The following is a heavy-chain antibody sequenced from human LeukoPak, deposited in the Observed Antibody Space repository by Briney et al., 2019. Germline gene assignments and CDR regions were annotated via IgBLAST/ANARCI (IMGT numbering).Heavy chain of an antibody. CDR3: AKASGAAAVQGTFDY. J-gene: IGHJ4*02. V-gene: IGHV3-23*01. D-gene: IGHD6-13*01. CDR1: GFTFSSYA. Sequence: GGSLRLSCAASGFTFSSYAMSWVRQAPGKGLEWVSAISGSGGSTYYADSVKGRFTISRDNSKNTLYLQMNSLRAEDTAVCYCAKASGAAAVQGTFDYWGQGTLVTVSS. CDR2: ISGSGGST.